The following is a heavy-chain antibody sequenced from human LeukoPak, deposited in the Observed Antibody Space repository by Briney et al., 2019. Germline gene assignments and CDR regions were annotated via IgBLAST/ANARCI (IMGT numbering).Heavy chain of an antibody. J-gene: IGHJ4*02. CDR3: AREYYDSSGYYYFDY. CDR1: GFTFSSYS. Sequence: GGSLRLSCAASGFTFSSYSMSWIRQAPGKGLEWVSYISSSGSTIYYADSVKGRFTISRDNAKNSLYLQMNSLRAEVTAVYYCAREYYDSSGYYYFDYWGQGTLVTVSS. CDR2: ISSSGSTI. D-gene: IGHD3-22*01. V-gene: IGHV3-48*04.